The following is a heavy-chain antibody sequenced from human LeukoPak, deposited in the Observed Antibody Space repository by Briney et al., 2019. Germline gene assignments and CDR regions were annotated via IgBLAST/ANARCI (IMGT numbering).Heavy chain of an antibody. Sequence: GGSLRLSCAASGFTFSSYAMHWVRQAPGKGLEWVAVISYDGSNKYYADFVKGRFTISRDNSKNTLYLQMNSLRAEDTAVYYCARDHWGRWLQSIDYWGQGTLVTVSS. CDR3: ARDHWGRWLQSIDY. V-gene: IGHV3-30-3*01. D-gene: IGHD5-24*01. J-gene: IGHJ4*02. CDR2: ISYDGSNK. CDR1: GFTFSSYA.